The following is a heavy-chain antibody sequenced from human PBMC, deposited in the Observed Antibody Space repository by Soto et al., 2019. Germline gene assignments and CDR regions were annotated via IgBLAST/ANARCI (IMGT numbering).Heavy chain of an antibody. Sequence: GASVKVSCKASGYTFTSYAMHWVRQAPGQRLEWMGWINAGNGNTKYSQKFQGRVTITRDTSASTAYMELSSLRSEDTAVYYCARAPTPIRYYYDSSGYSPWGQGTLVTVSS. CDR1: GYTFTSYA. CDR3: ARAPTPIRYYYDSSGYSP. V-gene: IGHV1-3*01. D-gene: IGHD3-22*01. CDR2: INAGNGNT. J-gene: IGHJ5*02.